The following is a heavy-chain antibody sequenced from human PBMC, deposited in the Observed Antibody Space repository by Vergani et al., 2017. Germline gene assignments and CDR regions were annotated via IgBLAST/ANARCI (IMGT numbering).Heavy chain of an antibody. Sequence: EVQLVESGGGLVQPGGSLRLSCAASGFTFSSYDMHWVRQATGKGLEWVSAIGTAGDPYYPGSVKGRFTISRENAKNSLYLQMNSLRAGDTAVYYCARVPGPSGISGVDYWGQGTLVTVSS. V-gene: IGHV3-13*05. J-gene: IGHJ4*02. CDR1: GFTFSSYD. D-gene: IGHD3-10*01. CDR2: IGTAGDP. CDR3: ARVPGPSGISGVDY.